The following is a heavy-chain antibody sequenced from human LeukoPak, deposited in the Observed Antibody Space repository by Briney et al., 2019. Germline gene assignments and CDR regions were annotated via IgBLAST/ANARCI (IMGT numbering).Heavy chain of an antibody. V-gene: IGHV4-39*01. D-gene: IGHD1-26*01. J-gene: IGHJ4*02. CDR2: IYYSGST. CDR3: ARLLWGSYYPFDY. Sequence: SETLSLTCNVSGGSIGSSSYYWGWIRQPPGKGMEWIGSIYYSGSTYYNPSLKSRVTISVDTSKNQFSLKLSSVTAADTAVYYCARLLWGSYYPFDYWGQGTLVTVSS. CDR1: GGSIGSSSYY.